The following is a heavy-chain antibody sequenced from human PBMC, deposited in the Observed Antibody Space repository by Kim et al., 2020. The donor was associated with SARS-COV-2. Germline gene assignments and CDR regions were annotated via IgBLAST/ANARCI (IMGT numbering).Heavy chain of an antibody. CDR1: GFTFSSYG. CDR3: ARDEYYDSSGYSNGMDV. CDR2: IWYDGSNK. V-gene: IGHV3-33*01. D-gene: IGHD3-22*01. J-gene: IGHJ6*04. Sequence: GGSLRLSCAASGFTFSSYGMHLVRQAPVKGLEGVSVIWYDGSNKYYADSVKGRFTISRDTTKNTLYLQMNSLRAEDTAVYYCARDEYYDSSGYSNGMDVWGKGTTVTVAS.